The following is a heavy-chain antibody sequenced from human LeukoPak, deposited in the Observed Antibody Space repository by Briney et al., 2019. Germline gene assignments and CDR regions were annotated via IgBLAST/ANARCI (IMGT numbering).Heavy chain of an antibody. CDR3: ARVGYYDSSGYYEGFDP. CDR1: GFTFGTYS. Sequence: GGSLRLSCAASGFTFGTYSMNWVRQAPGKGLEWVSSISGSSGYIYYADSVKGRFTISRDNAKNSLYLQTNSLRAEDTAVYYCARVGYYDSSGYYEGFDPWGQGTLVTVSS. CDR2: ISGSSGYI. D-gene: IGHD3-22*01. J-gene: IGHJ5*02. V-gene: IGHV3-21*01.